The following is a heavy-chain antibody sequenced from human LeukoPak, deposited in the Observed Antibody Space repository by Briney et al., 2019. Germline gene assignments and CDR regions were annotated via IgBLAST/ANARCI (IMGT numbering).Heavy chain of an antibody. CDR1: GFTFSSYG. CDR2: TRYDGSNK. Sequence: GGSLRLSCAASGFTFSSYGMHWVRQAPGKGLEGVAFTRYDGSNKYYVDSVKGRFTVSSDNSKNTLYLQMNSLRADDTAVYYCAKEVVPAAMDGWGRGTLVTVSS. J-gene: IGHJ4*02. D-gene: IGHD2-2*01. CDR3: AKEVVPAAMDG. V-gene: IGHV3-30*02.